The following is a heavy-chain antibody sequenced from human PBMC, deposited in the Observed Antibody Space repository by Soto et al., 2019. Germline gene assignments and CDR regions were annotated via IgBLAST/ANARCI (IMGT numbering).Heavy chain of an antibody. V-gene: IGHV4-39*01. Sequence: SETLSLTCTVSGDSISSSNYYWGWIRQPPGKGLEWIGSMYNGGSTYYNPSLKSRVTISVDTSKNQFSLKLSSVTAADTAVYYCARHKSDYAIPNWFDPWGQGTLVTVSS. J-gene: IGHJ5*02. CDR3: ARHKSDYAIPNWFDP. CDR1: GDSISSSNYY. CDR2: MYNGGST. D-gene: IGHD4-17*01.